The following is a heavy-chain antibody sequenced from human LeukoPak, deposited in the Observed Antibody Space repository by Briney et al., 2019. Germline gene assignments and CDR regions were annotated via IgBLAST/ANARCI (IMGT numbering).Heavy chain of an antibody. Sequence: PGGSLRLSCAASGFTFSSYAMHWVRQAPGKGLEWVAVISYDGSNKYYADSVKGRFTISGDNSKNTLYLQMNSLRAEDTAVYYCARDKPLLGYWGQGTLVTVSS. D-gene: IGHD2/OR15-2a*01. CDR1: GFTFSSYA. CDR3: ARDKPLLGY. CDR2: ISYDGSNK. V-gene: IGHV3-30-3*01. J-gene: IGHJ4*02.